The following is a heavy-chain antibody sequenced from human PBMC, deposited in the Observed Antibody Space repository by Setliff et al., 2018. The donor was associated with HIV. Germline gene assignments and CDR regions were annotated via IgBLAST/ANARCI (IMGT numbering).Heavy chain of an antibody. J-gene: IGHJ4*02. V-gene: IGHV1-2*02. Sequence: ASVKVSCKASGYTFTNYYMHWVRQAPGQGLEWMGWINPNSGDTNYAQKFQGRVTMTRDTSISTAYMELSRLRSDDTAVYYCARGQYCGGDCYSVWGQGTLVTVSS. D-gene: IGHD2-21*02. CDR1: GYTFTNYY. CDR3: ARGQYCGGDCYSV. CDR2: INPNSGDT.